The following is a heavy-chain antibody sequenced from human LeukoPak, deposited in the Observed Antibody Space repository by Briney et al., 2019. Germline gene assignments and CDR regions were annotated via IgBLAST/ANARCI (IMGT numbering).Heavy chain of an antibody. D-gene: IGHD5-24*01. J-gene: IGHJ3*02. Sequence: SVNVSCKASGGTFSSYAISWVRQAPGQGLEWMGGIIPIFGTANYAQKFQGRVTITAEESTSTAYMELSSLRYEDTGVYYCASRGDGYNRWAFDIWGQGTMVTVSS. V-gene: IGHV1-69*13. CDR1: GGTFSSYA. CDR2: IIPIFGTA. CDR3: ASRGDGYNRWAFDI.